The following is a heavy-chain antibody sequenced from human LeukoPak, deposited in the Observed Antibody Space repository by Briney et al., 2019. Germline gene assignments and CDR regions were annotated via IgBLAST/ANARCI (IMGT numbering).Heavy chain of an antibody. CDR1: GFTFSSYA. CDR2: ISGSGGST. D-gene: IGHD6-13*01. J-gene: IGHJ4*02. V-gene: IGHV3-23*01. Sequence: EGSLRLSCAASGFTFSSYAMSWVRQAPGKGLEWVSAISGSGGSTYYADSVKGRFTISRDNSKNTLYLQMNSLRAEDTAVYYCAKAPYIAAAGTHLDYWGQGTLVTVSS. CDR3: AKAPYIAAAGTHLDY.